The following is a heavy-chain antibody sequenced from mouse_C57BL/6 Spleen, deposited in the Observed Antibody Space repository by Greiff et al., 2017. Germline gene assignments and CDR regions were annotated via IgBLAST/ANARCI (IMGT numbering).Heavy chain of an antibody. CDR1: GYTFTDYE. V-gene: IGHV1-15*01. CDR2: IDPETGCT. CDR3: TRAPLLITTVVASYYFDY. D-gene: IGHD1-1*01. J-gene: IGHJ2*01. Sequence: QVQLQQSGAELVRPGASVTLSCKASGYTFTDYEMHWVKQTPVHGLEWIGAIDPETGCTAYNQKFKGKAILTADKSSSTAYMELRSLTSEDSAVYYCTRAPLLITTVVASYYFDYWGQGTTLTVSS.